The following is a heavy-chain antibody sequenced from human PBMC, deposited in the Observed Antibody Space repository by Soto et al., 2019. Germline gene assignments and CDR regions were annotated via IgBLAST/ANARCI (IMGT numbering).Heavy chain of an antibody. D-gene: IGHD2-2*01. J-gene: IGHJ3*02. CDR3: ARYRGYCSSTSCYDAFDI. V-gene: IGHV1-18*01. CDR1: GYTFTSYG. Sequence: ASVKVSCKASGYTFTSYGISWVRQAPGQGLEWMGWISAYNGNTNYAQKLQGRVTMTTDTSTSTAYMELRSLRSDDTAVYYCARYRGYCSSTSCYDAFDIWGQGTMVTVSS. CDR2: ISAYNGNT.